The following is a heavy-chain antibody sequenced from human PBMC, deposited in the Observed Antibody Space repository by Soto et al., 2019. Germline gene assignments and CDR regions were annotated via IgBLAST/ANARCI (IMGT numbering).Heavy chain of an antibody. Sequence: EVQLVESGGGLVKPGGSLRLSCAASGFTFSNAWMSWVRQAQGKGLEWVGRIKSKTDGGTTDYAAPVKGRFTISRDDSKNTLYLQMNSLKTEDTAVYYCTTDSGIVDATDYYYMDVWGKGTTVTVSS. CDR2: IKSKTDGGTT. D-gene: IGHD2-15*01. CDR1: GFTFSNAW. V-gene: IGHV3-15*01. J-gene: IGHJ6*03. CDR3: TTDSGIVDATDYYYMDV.